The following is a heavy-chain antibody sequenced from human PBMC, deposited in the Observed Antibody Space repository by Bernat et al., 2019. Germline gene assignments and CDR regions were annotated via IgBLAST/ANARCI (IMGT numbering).Heavy chain of an antibody. CDR1: GGSISSYY. V-gene: IGHV4-59*01. CDR2: IYYSGST. Sequence: QLQLQESGPGLVKPSETLSLTCTVSGGSISSYYWSWIRQPPGKGLEWIGYIYYSGSTNYNPSLKSRVTISVDTSKNQFSLKLSSVTAADTAVYYCARGEVVPAAIGQRGGDYYYYYYMDVWGKGTTVTVSS. CDR3: ARGEVVPAAIGQRGGDYYYYYYMDV. D-gene: IGHD2-2*02. J-gene: IGHJ6*03.